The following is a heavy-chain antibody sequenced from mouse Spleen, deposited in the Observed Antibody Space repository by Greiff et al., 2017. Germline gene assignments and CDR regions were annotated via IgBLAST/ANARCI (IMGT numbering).Heavy chain of an antibody. Sequence: QVQLQQPGAELVKPGASVKLSCKASGYTFTSYRMQWVKQRPGQGLEWIGEIDPSDSYTNYNQKFKGKATLTVDTSSSTAYMQLSSLTSEDSAVYYCANYYRYVPYWGQGTTLTVSS. V-gene: IGHV1-50*01. CDR2: IDPSDSYT. CDR1: GYTFTSYR. D-gene: IGHD2-14*01. CDR3: ANYYRYVPY. J-gene: IGHJ2*01.